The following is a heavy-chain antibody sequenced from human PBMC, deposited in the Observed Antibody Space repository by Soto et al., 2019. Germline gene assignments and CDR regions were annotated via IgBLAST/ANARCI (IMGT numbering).Heavy chain of an antibody. CDR2: INPNSGGT. V-gene: IGHV1-2*04. Sequence: ASVKVSCKASGYTFTGYYMHWVRQALGQGLEWMGWINPNSGGTNYAQKFQGWVTMTRDTSISTAYMELSRLRSDDTAVYYCARAVWSGYSDYWGQGTLVTVSS. D-gene: IGHD3-3*01. CDR1: GYTFTGYY. CDR3: ARAVWSGYSDY. J-gene: IGHJ4*02.